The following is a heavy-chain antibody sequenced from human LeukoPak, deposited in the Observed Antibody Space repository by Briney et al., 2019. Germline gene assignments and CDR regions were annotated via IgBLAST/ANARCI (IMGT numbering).Heavy chain of an antibody. J-gene: IGHJ1*01. CDR1: GGTFSSYA. V-gene: IGHV1-69*05. CDR2: IIPIFGTA. CDR3: ARASGSYSFEYFQH. Sequence: GASVKVSCKASGGTFSSYAISWGRQAPGQGLEWMGRIIPIFGTANYAQKFQGRVTITTDESTSTAYMELSSLRSEDTAVYYCARASGSYSFEYFQHWGQGTPVTVSS. D-gene: IGHD1-26*01.